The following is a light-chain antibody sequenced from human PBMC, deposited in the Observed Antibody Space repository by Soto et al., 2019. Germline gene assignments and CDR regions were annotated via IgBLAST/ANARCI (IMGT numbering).Light chain of an antibody. V-gene: IGLV2-14*01. Sequence: QSVLTQPASVSGSPGQSITISCTGTSSDVGGYNYVSWYQQHPGKAPKLMIYDVSNRPSEVSNRFSGSKSGNTASLTISGLQAEDEGNYYGSSYTSGSTLVVFGGGTKLTVL. CDR1: SSDVGGYNY. CDR2: DVS. CDR3: SSYTSGSTLVV. J-gene: IGLJ2*01.